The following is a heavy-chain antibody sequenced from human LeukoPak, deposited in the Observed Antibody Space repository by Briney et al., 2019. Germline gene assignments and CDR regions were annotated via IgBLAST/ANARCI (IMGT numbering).Heavy chain of an antibody. V-gene: IGHV3-48*03. CDR3: AELGITMIGGV. CDR2: ISSSGSTI. Sequence: GGSLRLSCAASGFTFSSYEMNWVRQAPGKGLEWVSYISSSGSTIYYADSVKGRFTVSRDNAKNSLYLQMNSLRAGDTAVYYCAELGITMIGGVWGKGTTVTISS. J-gene: IGHJ6*04. CDR1: GFTFSSYE. D-gene: IGHD3-10*02.